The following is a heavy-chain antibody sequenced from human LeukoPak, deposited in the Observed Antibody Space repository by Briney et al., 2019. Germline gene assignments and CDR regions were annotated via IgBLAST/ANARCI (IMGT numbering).Heavy chain of an antibody. Sequence: GESLKISCKGSGYSLTSYWIGRVRQMPGKGLEWMGIIYPGDSDTRYSPSFQGQVTISADKSISTAYLQWSSLKASDTAMYYCARLRGSSGYYHPSGAFDIWGQGTMVTVSS. V-gene: IGHV5-51*01. J-gene: IGHJ3*02. CDR3: ARLRGSSGYYHPSGAFDI. CDR1: GYSLTSYW. D-gene: IGHD3-22*01. CDR2: IYPGDSDT.